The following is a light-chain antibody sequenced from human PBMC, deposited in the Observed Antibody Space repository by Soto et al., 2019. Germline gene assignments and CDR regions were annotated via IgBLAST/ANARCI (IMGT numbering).Light chain of an antibody. CDR1: QSVSRY. CDR2: EAS. V-gene: IGKV3D-15*03. Sequence: DIVLTHSPATLSSSLCERAAISCRAGQSVSRYLNWYQQKPGQAPRLINYEASRRATGIPARFSGDGAGTEFTLTSSVLQSAIFTTYFYQKNNNWPQTFGQGTKVDIK. CDR3: QKNNNWPQT. J-gene: IGKJ1*01.